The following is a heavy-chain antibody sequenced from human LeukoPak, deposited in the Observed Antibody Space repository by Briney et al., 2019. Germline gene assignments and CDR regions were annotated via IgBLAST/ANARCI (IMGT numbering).Heavy chain of an antibody. J-gene: IGHJ6*03. CDR1: GYIFTSYN. D-gene: IGHD4-11*01. CDR3: ARNPPDYSNTYYYMDV. CDR2: INPSGGST. V-gene: IGHV1-46*01. Sequence: ASVKVSCKASGYIFTSYNIYWVRQAPGQGLEWMGIINPSGGSTNYAQKFQGRVTMTRDTSTSTVYMELSSLRSEDTAVYYCARNPPDYSNTYYYMDVWGKGTTVTVSS.